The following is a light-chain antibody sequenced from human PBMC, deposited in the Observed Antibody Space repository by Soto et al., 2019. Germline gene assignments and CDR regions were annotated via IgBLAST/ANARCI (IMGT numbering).Light chain of an antibody. CDR2: EDT. J-gene: IGLJ2*01. Sequence: QSALTQPASVSGSPGQSITISCTGTSSDVGSYNLVSRYQQHPDKAPKLMIYEDTKRPSGVSNRFSGSKSGNTASLTLSGLQAEDEADYYCCSYAGSTSLLFGGGTKLTVL. CDR1: SSDVGSYNL. V-gene: IGLV2-23*02. CDR3: CSYAGSTSLL.